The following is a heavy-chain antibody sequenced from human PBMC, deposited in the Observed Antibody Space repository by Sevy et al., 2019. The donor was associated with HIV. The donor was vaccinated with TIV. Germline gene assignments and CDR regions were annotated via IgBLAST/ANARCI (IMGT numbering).Heavy chain of an antibody. V-gene: IGHV4-59*01. CDR1: GGSISSYY. D-gene: IGHD3-9*01. CDR2: IYYSGST. J-gene: IGHJ6*02. CDR3: ARARKYDILTGQDLYGMDV. Sequence: GSLRLSCTVSGGSISSYYWSWIRQPPGKGLEWIGYIYYSGSTNYNPSLKSRVTISVDTSKNQFSLKLSSVTAADTAVYYCARARKYDILTGQDLYGMDVWGQGTTVTVSS.